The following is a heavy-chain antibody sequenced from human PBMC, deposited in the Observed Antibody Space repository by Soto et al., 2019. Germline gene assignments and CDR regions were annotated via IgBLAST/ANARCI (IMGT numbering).Heavy chain of an antibody. J-gene: IGHJ4*02. CDR2: IIPIFGVT. Sequence: QVQVVQSGAEVKKPGSSVKVSCQASGGTFSSYTITWVRQAPGQGLEWLGRIIPIFGVTNYAQKFQDRLTMSADRPTPTAYMQLSSLTSADTAVYYCVRDWESTTHTWAFVDSWGQGTLVTVSS. CDR3: VRDWESTTHTWAFVDS. D-gene: IGHD1-1*01. CDR1: GGTFSSYT. V-gene: IGHV1-69*04.